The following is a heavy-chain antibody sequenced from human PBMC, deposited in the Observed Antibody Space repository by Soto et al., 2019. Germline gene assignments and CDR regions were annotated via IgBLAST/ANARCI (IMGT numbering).Heavy chain of an antibody. Sequence: GESLEISCKGSGYNFTNHWVGWVRPLPGKGLEWMGIIHPADSDTKYNPSLNSRVTISADQSKNHLSLRLSSVTAADTAVYYCVHHGGDPYYHDFWGQGILVTVSS. CDR1: GYNFTNHW. V-gene: IGHV5-51*01. CDR2: IHPADSDT. J-gene: IGHJ4*01. CDR3: VHHGGDPYYHDF. D-gene: IGHD4-17*01.